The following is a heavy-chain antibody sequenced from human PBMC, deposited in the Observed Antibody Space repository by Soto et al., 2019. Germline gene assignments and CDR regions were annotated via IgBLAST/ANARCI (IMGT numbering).Heavy chain of an antibody. J-gene: IGHJ4*02. CDR1: GYTFTSYG. D-gene: IGHD3-16*02. V-gene: IGHV1-18*01. Sequence: GASAKVSCNASGYTFTSYGISWVRQAPGQGLEWMGWISAYNGNTNYAQKLQGRVTMTTDTSTSTAYMELRSLRSDDTAVYYCARDDSGSDYIWGSYRILDYWGQGTLVTVPQ. CDR3: ARDDSGSDYIWGSYRILDY. CDR2: ISAYNGNT.